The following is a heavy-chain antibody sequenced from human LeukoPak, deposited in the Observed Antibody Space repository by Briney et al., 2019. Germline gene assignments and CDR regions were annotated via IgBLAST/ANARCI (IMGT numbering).Heavy chain of an antibody. V-gene: IGHV3-21*01. J-gene: IGHJ4*02. Sequence: PGGSLRLSCAASGFTFSSYSMNWVRQAPGKGLEWVSSISSSSSYIYYADPVKGRFTISRDNAKNSLYLQMNSLRAEDTAVYYCARDSTEIVVVPAAFDYWGQGTLVTVSS. CDR3: ARDSTEIVVVPAAFDY. D-gene: IGHD2-2*01. CDR2: ISSSSSYI. CDR1: GFTFSSYS.